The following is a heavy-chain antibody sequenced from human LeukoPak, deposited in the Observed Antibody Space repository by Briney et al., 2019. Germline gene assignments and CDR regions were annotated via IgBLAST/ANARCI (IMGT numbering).Heavy chain of an antibody. CDR3: ASRPPGYDSGWPFFVY. J-gene: IGHJ4*02. CDR1: GFTASSNH. D-gene: IGHD6-19*01. Sequence: PGGSLRLSCAASGFTASSNHMSWVRQTPGKGLEWVSVIHSPGNTYYADSVKGRFSISRDNSKNTLYLQMNSLTAEDTAIYYCASRPPGYDSGWPFFVYWGQGILVTVSS. CDR2: IHSPGNT. V-gene: IGHV3-53*01.